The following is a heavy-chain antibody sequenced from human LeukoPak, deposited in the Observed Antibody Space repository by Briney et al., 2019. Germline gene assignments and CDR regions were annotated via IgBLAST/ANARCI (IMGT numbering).Heavy chain of an antibody. Sequence: GGSLRLSCAASGFTFSSYSMNWVRQAPGKGLEWVSSITSSSSYTFYADSVKGRFTISRDNARNSLYLRMNSLRAEDTAVYYCARDPYSGAYGDTYYYYMDVWGKGTTVTISS. V-gene: IGHV3-21*01. CDR3: ARDPYSGAYGDTYYYYMDV. J-gene: IGHJ6*03. D-gene: IGHD1-26*01. CDR2: ITSSSSYT. CDR1: GFTFSSYS.